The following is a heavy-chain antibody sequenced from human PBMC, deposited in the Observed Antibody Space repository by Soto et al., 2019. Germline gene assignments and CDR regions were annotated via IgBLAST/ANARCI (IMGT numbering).Heavy chain of an antibody. CDR3: ARWDGYGDV. Sequence: PGGSLRPSCAASGFSFSTYSMAWVRQTPGKGLAWVSGLSGGGSNTFYADSVQGRFTISVDNSKNTVYLQMNSLRVEDTAVYYCARWDGYGDVWGQGTLVTVSS. D-gene: IGHD4-17*01. CDR2: LSGGGSNT. J-gene: IGHJ4*02. V-gene: IGHV3-23*01. CDR1: GFSFSTYS.